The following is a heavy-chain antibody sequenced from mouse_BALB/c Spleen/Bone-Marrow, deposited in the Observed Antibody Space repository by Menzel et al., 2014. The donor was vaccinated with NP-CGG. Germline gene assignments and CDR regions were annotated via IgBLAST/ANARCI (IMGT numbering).Heavy chain of an antibody. CDR1: GYTFTSYV. D-gene: IGHD3-2*01. CDR3: ARPRQLGLPYYFDY. V-gene: IGHV1-14*01. Sequence: VQLQQSGPELVKPGASVKMSCKTSGYTFTSYVMHWVKQKPGQGLEWIGYINPYNDGTKYNEKFKGKATLTSDKSSSTAYMELSSLTSEDSAVHYCARPRQLGLPYYFDYWGQGTTLTVSS. J-gene: IGHJ2*01. CDR2: INPYNDGT.